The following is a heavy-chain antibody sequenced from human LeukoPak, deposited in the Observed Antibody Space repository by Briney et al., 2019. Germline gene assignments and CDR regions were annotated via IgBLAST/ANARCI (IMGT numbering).Heavy chain of an antibody. CDR2: IRYDGSNK. CDR3: AKDMSYGDLIEY. J-gene: IGHJ4*02. V-gene: IGHV3-30*02. CDR1: GFTFSNYG. Sequence: PGGSLRLSCAASGFTFSNYGMHWVRQAPGKGLEWVAFIRYDGSNKYYADSVKGRFTISRDNSKNTLYLQMNSLRAEDTAVYYCAKDMSYGDLIEYWGQGTLVTVSS. D-gene: IGHD4-17*01.